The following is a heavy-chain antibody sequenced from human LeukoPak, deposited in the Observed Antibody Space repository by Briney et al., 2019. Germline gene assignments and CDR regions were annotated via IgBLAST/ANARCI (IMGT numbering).Heavy chain of an antibody. J-gene: IGHJ4*02. D-gene: IGHD2-21*02. Sequence: PSETLSLTCAVSGGSVSSTNSGGGVRQSPGKGLEWIGEIYHSGSAKYNPSLRSRVTMSLDKSKNQFSLKLSSVTAADTAVYYCARVDPPRRLDYWGQGTLVTVSS. CDR3: ARVDPPRRLDY. V-gene: IGHV4-4*02. CDR2: IYHSGSA. CDR1: GGSVSSTNS.